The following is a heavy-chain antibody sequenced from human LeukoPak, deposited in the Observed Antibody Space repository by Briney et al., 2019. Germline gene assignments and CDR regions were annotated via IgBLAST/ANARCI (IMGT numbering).Heavy chain of an antibody. Sequence: SETLSLTCTVAGGSLDSYYWSWIRQPPGKGLEWIGYIYYTGSTEYHPSPKSRVTISLDTSKDPSTLKLTSVTAADTAVYYCARVYQSAEYYFDYWGQGNLVSVSS. D-gene: IGHD2-2*01. CDR2: IYYTGST. CDR3: ARVYQSAEYYFDY. V-gene: IGHV4-59*01. J-gene: IGHJ4*02. CDR1: GGSLDSYY.